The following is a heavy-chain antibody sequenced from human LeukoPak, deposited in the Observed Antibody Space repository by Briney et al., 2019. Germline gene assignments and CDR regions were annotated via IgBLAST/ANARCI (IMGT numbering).Heavy chain of an antibody. CDR2: IYSGGST. CDR1: GFTVSSNY. D-gene: IGHD3-22*01. V-gene: IGHV3-66*01. J-gene: IGHJ4*02. Sequence: GGSLRLSCAASGFTVSSNYMSWVRQAPGKGLEWVSVIYSGGSTYYADSVKGRFTISRDNAKNSLYLQMNSLRAEDTAIYYCTRDGDTSGYSDWGQGTRVTVSS. CDR3: TRDGDTSGYSD.